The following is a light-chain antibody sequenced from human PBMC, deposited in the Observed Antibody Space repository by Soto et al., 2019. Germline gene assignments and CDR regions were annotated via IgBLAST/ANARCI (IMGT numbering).Light chain of an antibody. CDR3: SSYMSTSTLE. CDR2: EVS. V-gene: IGLV2-14*01. J-gene: IGLJ3*02. Sequence: QSALTQPASVSGSPGQSITISCTGTSSDVGGYKYVSWYQQHPGKAPKLMIYEVSDRPSGVSNRFSGSKSSNTASLTISGLQAEDEADYYCSSYMSTSTLEFGGGTKLTVL. CDR1: SSDVGGYKY.